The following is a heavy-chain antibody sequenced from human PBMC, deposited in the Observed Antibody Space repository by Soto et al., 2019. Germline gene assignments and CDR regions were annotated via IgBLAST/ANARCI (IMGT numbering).Heavy chain of an antibody. J-gene: IGHJ5*02. CDR1: GFIFSDYY. D-gene: IGHD3-10*01. CDR2: ISSGGSTI. V-gene: IGHV3-11*01. Sequence: GGTLRLSCAASGFIFSDYYMSWIRQTPGKGLEWVSYISSGGSTIYYADSVKGRFTISRDNAKNSLYLQMNSLRAEDTAVYYCAREGYQYGSGSYNWFDPWGQGTLVTVSS. CDR3: AREGYQYGSGSYNWFDP.